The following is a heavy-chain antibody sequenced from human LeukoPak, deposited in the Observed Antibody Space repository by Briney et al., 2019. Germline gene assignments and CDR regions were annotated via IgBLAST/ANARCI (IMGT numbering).Heavy chain of an antibody. J-gene: IGHJ4*02. D-gene: IGHD3-10*01. CDR1: GYTFTSYG. CDR3: ASSIRFGESLDY. Sequence: ASVKVSCKAPGYTFTSYGISWVRQAPGQGLEWMGWISAYNGNTNYAQKLQGRVTMTTDTSTSTAYMELRSLRSDDTAVYYCASSIRFGESLDYWGQGTLVTVSS. V-gene: IGHV1-18*01. CDR2: ISAYNGNT.